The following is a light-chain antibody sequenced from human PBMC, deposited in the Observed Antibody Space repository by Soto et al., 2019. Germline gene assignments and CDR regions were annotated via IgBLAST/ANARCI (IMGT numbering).Light chain of an antibody. CDR1: QSVSSN. CDR3: QQYNNWPLT. J-gene: IGKJ4*01. CDR2: GAS. V-gene: IGKV3-15*01. Sequence: EIVMTQSPATLSVSPGERATLSCRASQSVSSNLAWYQHKPGQAPSLLIYGASTRATGIPARFSGSGSGTEFTLTISSLQSEDFAVYYWQQYNNWPLTFGGGTKVEIK.